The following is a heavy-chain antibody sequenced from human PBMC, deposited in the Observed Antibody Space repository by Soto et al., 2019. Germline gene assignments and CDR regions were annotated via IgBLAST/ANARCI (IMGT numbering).Heavy chain of an antibody. J-gene: IGHJ6*02. D-gene: IGHD3-16*01. CDR1: GGTFSSYA. CDR2: IIPIFGTA. Sequence: QVQLVQSGAEVKKPGSSVKVSCKASGGTFSSYAISWVRQAPGQGLEWMGGIIPIFGTANYAQKFQGRVTITADESTSTAYMELSSLRSEDMAVYYCARGGRSGTFYYYYGMDVWGQGTTVTVSS. CDR3: ARGGRSGTFYYYYGMDV. V-gene: IGHV1-69*12.